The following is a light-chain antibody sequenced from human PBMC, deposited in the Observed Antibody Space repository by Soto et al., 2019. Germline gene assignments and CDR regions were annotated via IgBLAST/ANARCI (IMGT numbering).Light chain of an antibody. CDR2: GAS. Sequence: EIVMTQSPATLSVSPGERATLSCRASQSVSSSYLAWYQRKPGQAPRLLIHGASTRAAGISDRFSGSGSGTDFTLTISRLEPEDFAVYYCQQYGSSPRTFGQGTKVDI. CDR1: QSVSSSY. V-gene: IGKV3-20*01. J-gene: IGKJ1*01. CDR3: QQYGSSPRT.